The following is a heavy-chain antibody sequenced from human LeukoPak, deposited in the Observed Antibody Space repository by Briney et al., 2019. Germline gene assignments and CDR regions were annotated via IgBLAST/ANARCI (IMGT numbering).Heavy chain of an antibody. J-gene: IGHJ6*03. CDR1: GGSFSGYY. Sequence: SETLSLTCAVYGGSFSGYYWTWLRQPAGKGLEWIGRIYPSGNTMYNPSLTSRVTISVDTSKNQFSLKLSSVTAPDTAVYYCARVFGGSDFNYYYYYMDVWGKGTTVTISS. CDR2: IYPSGNT. CDR3: ARVFGGSDFNYYYYYMDV. D-gene: IGHD5-12*01. V-gene: IGHV4-59*10.